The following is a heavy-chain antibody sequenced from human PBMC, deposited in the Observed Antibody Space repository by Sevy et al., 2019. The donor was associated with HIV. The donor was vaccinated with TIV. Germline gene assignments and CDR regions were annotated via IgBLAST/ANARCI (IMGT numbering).Heavy chain of an antibody. CDR2: IKQDGSEK. CDR3: ARGGWRDYYYGMDV. Sequence: GGSLRLSCAASGFTFSSYWMSWVRQAPGKGLEWVANIKQDGSEKYYVDSVKGRFTISRDNAKNSLYLQMNSLRAEDTAVYYWARGGWRDYYYGMDVWGQGTTVTVSS. V-gene: IGHV3-7*03. J-gene: IGHJ6*02. D-gene: IGHD2-15*01. CDR1: GFTFSSYW.